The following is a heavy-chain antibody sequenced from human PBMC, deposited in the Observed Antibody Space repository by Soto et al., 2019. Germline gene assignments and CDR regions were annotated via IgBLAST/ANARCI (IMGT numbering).Heavy chain of an antibody. Sequence: SVKVSCKASGGTFSSYAISWVRQAPGQGLEWMGGIITIFGTANYAQKFQGRGTITADKSTSTAYMELSSLRSEDTAVYYCATSPMTTVVTGLDYWGQGTLVNVSS. V-gene: IGHV1-69*06. CDR3: ATSPMTTVVTGLDY. J-gene: IGHJ4*02. CDR1: GGTFSSYA. CDR2: IITIFGTA. D-gene: IGHD4-17*01.